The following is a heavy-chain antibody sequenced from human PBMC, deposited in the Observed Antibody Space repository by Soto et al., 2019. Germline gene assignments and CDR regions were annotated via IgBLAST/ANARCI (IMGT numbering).Heavy chain of an antibody. CDR3: ARDSQRDCSGGSCYIDY. CDR2: IIPILGIA. D-gene: IGHD2-15*01. V-gene: IGHV1-69*08. Sequence: QVQLVQSGAEVKKPGSSVKVSCKASGGTFSSYTISWVRQAPGQGLEWMGRIIPILGIANYAQKFQGRVTITADKSTSTAYMELSSLRSEDTAVYYCARDSQRDCSGGSCYIDYWGQGTLVTVSS. J-gene: IGHJ4*02. CDR1: GGTFSSYT.